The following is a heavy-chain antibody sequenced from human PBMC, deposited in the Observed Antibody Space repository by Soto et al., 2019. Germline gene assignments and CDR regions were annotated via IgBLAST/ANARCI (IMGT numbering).Heavy chain of an antibody. Sequence: GGSLRLSCAASGFTFSSYWMHWVRQAPGKGLVWVSRINSDGSSTYYANSVKGRFTISRDNAKNTLYLQMNSLRAEDTAVYYWSRAPARSWHTFDSWGQGTLVTVSS. CDR1: GFTFSSYW. J-gene: IGHJ4*02. CDR2: INSDGSST. CDR3: SRAPARSWHTFDS. V-gene: IGHV3-74*01. D-gene: IGHD6-13*01.